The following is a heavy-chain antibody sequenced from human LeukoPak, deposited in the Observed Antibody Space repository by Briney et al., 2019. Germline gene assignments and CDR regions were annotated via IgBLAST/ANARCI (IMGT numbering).Heavy chain of an antibody. CDR3: ARDRWELSSIDY. D-gene: IGHD1-26*01. CDR2: ISSSSSYI. V-gene: IGHV3-21*01. CDR1: GFTFSSYS. Sequence: GGXLRLSCAASGFTFSSYSMNWVRQAPGKGLEWVSSISSSSSYIYYADSVKGRFTISRDNDKNSLYLQMNSLRAEDTAVYYCARDRWELSSIDYWGQGTLVTVSS. J-gene: IGHJ4*02.